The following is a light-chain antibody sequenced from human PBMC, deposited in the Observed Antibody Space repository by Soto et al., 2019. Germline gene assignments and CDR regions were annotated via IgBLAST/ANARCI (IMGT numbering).Light chain of an antibody. J-gene: IGLJ1*01. CDR3: GLYTTSDTAYV. CDR1: SSDVGAYDY. CDR2: VVT. V-gene: IGLV2-14*01. Sequence: QSALTQPASVSGSPGQSITISCTGTSSDVGAYDYVSWFQQHPDKAPKLIISVVTNRPSGVSNRFSGSKSGNTASLTIPGLQHEDEAGDYCGLYTTSDTAYVFGTGTKVTVL.